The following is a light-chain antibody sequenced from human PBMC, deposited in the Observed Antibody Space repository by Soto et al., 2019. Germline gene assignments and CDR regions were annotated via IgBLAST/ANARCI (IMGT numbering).Light chain of an antibody. V-gene: IGKV3-20*01. Sequence: EVVLTQSPGTLSLSPGQRATLSCRASQPVSPSFLAWYQQKGGQAPRLLVYGASTRSTGVPDRFSGSGSGTDLTLTISELEPEDFAVYYCQHYDWSLTWTFGPGTKVDIK. CDR1: QPVSPSF. J-gene: IGKJ1*01. CDR2: GAS. CDR3: QHYDWSLTWT.